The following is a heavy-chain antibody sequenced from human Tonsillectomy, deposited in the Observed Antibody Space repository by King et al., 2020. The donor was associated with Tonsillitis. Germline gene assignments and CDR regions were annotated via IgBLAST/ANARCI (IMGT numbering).Heavy chain of an antibody. D-gene: IGHD7-27*01. CDR3: AKATDTYGPLWGMDV. Sequence: VQLVESGGGVVQPGRSLRLSCAASGFTFNTYGMHWVRQAPGKGLEWVATISYDGSYKYYADSVKGRFTISRDNSRNTLYLQMNSLRAEDTAVYYCAKATDTYGPLWGMDVWGQGTTVTVSS. J-gene: IGHJ6*02. CDR2: ISYDGSYK. CDR1: GFTFNTYG. V-gene: IGHV3-30*18.